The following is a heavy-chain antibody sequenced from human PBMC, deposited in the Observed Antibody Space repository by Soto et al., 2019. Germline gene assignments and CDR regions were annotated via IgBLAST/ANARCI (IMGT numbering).Heavy chain of an antibody. Sequence: SETLSLTCTVSGGSINTYYWSWIRQPPGKGLEWIGYIHYTGNTNYKSSLKSRVTISIDTSKTQFSLRLSSVTAADTAVYYCARWSEYCSSDNCLDAFDIWGQGTMVTVSS. CDR3: ARWSEYCSSDNCLDAFDI. V-gene: IGHV4-59*08. J-gene: IGHJ3*02. CDR2: IHYTGNT. CDR1: GGSINTYY. D-gene: IGHD2-2*01.